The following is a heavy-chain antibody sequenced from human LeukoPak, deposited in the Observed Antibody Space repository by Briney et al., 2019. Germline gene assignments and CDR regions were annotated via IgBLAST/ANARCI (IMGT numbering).Heavy chain of an antibody. D-gene: IGHD5-18*01. CDR2: IYYSGST. V-gene: IGHV4-59*01. J-gene: IGHJ4*02. CDR1: GGSISSYY. CDR3: ARGTAMVESGFDY. Sequence: SETLSLTCTVSGGSISSYYWSWIRQPPGKGLEWFGYIYYSGSTNYNPSLKSRVTISVDTSKNQFSLKLSSVTAADTAVYYCARGTAMVESGFDYWGQGTLVTVSS.